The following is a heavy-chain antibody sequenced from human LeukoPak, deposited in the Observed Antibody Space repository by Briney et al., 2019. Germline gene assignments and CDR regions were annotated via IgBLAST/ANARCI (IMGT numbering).Heavy chain of an antibody. Sequence: GGSLRLSCAASGFTFSDYYMSWIRQAPGKGLEWVSSITASSTAIYSADSVKGRFTISRDNVKNSRYLQMNSLRAEDTAVYYCARVTSGITGGTYYYYYMDVWGKGTTVTVSS. CDR3: ARVTSGITGGTYYYYYMDV. V-gene: IGHV3-69-1*02. D-gene: IGHD6-13*01. CDR1: GFTFSDYY. CDR2: ITASSTAI. J-gene: IGHJ6*03.